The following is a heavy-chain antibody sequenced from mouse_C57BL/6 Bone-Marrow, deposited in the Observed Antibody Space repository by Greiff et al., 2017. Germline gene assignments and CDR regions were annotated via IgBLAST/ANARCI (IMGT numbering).Heavy chain of an antibody. CDR1: GYTFTGYW. V-gene: IGHV1-9*01. Sequence: VKLVESGAELMKPGASVKLSCTATGYTFTGYWIAWVKQRPGHGLEWIGEILPGSGSTTYNEKFKGKATFTSDPSSNTAYIQLSSLTPADSALFYGARDGYFLLDYWGQGTTLTVSS. CDR3: ARDGYFLLDY. CDR2: ILPGSGST. D-gene: IGHD2-3*01. J-gene: IGHJ2*01.